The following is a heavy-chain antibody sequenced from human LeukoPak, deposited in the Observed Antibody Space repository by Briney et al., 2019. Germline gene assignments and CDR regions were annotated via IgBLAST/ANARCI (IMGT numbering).Heavy chain of an antibody. J-gene: IGHJ3*02. V-gene: IGHV3-7*01. CDR3: ARQQQPRFHCAFDI. D-gene: IGHD6-13*01. CDR1: GFTFSSYW. CDR2: IKQDGSEK. Sequence: GGSLRLSCAASGFTFSSYWMSWVRQAPGKGLEWVANIKQDGSEKYYVDSVKGRFTISRDNAKNSLYLQMNSLRAEDTAVYYCARQQQPRFHCAFDIWGQGTMVTVSS.